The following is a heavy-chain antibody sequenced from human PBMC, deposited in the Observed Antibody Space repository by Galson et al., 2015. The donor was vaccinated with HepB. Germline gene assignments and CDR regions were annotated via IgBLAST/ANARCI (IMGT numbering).Heavy chain of an antibody. D-gene: IGHD1-1*01. CDR1: GFTFSGFG. Sequence: SLRLSCAASGFTFSGFGMHWVRQAPGKGLGWVAFIRHDESDTYYADSVKGRFTISRDNSKSTLYLQMNSLRPEDEAIYYCVKDPWKDDWGQGTLVTVSS. CDR3: VKDPWKDD. J-gene: IGHJ4*02. V-gene: IGHV3-30*02. CDR2: IRHDESDT.